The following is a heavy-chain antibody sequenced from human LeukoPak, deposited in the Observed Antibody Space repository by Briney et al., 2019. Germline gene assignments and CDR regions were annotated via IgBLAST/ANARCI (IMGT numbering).Heavy chain of an antibody. CDR2: INHSGST. CDR3: ARSTWLLDK. Sequence: SETLSLTCAVYGGSFSGYYWNWIRQPPGKGGEWIGGINHSGSTNYNPSLKSRVTISVDTSKNHFSLKLSSVTAAATAVYYCARSTWLLDKWGQGILVTVSS. CDR1: GGSFSGYY. V-gene: IGHV4-34*01. J-gene: IGHJ4*02. D-gene: IGHD3-22*01.